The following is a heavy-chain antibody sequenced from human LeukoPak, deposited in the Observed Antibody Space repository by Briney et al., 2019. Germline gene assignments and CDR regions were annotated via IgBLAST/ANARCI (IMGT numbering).Heavy chain of an antibody. V-gene: IGHV3-30*18. CDR1: GFTFYSYG. J-gene: IGHJ5*02. Sequence: GGSLRLSCVASGFTFYSYGMHWVRQAPGKGLEWVAVISHDGSNIHYGDSVKGRFTISRDNSKNTLYRQMNSLRAEDTAVYHCAKDPYRVIVATGNYLDPWGQGTLVTVSS. CDR2: ISHDGSNI. D-gene: IGHD3-22*01. CDR3: AKDPYRVIVATGNYLDP.